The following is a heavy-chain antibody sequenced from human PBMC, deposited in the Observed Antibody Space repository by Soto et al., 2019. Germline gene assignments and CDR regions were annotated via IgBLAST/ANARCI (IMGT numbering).Heavy chain of an antibody. J-gene: IGHJ6*03. Sequence: PSETLSLTCAVSSGSISSSNWWSWVRPPPGKGLEWIGEIYHSGSTNYNPSLKSRVTISVDKSKNQFSLKLSSVTAADTAVYYCAATKGGNIPYYYYYMDVWGKGTTVTVSS. CDR1: SGSISSSNW. D-gene: IGHD3-16*01. CDR3: AATKGGNIPYYYYYMDV. V-gene: IGHV4-4*02. CDR2: IYHSGST.